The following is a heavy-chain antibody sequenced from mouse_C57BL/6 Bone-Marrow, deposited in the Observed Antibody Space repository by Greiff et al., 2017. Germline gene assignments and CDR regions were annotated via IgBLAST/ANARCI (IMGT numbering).Heavy chain of an antibody. J-gene: IGHJ3*01. CDR1: GYTFTSYG. Sequence: VQLQQSGAELARPGASVKLSCKASGYTFTSYGISWVKQRTGQGLEWIGEIYPRSGHTYYNEKFKGKATLTADKSSSTAYMELRSLTSEDSAVYFCARLGPRAWFAYWGQGTLVTVSA. CDR2: IYPRSGHT. CDR3: ARLGPRAWFAY. V-gene: IGHV1-81*01.